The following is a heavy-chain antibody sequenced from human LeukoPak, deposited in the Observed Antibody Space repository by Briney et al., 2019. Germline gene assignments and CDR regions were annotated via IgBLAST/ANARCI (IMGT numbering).Heavy chain of an antibody. CDR1: QFTFSNSA. CDR2: IVVGSGHT. Sequence: ASVKVSCKASQFTFSNSAFQWVRQARGQRLEWMGWIVVGSGHTNYAQRFQERVIITRDMSTKTVYMELSSLKSEDTAVYYCAADDQQLILWGQGTLVAVSS. CDR3: AADDQQLIL. J-gene: IGHJ4*02. D-gene: IGHD2/OR15-2a*01. V-gene: IGHV1-58*01.